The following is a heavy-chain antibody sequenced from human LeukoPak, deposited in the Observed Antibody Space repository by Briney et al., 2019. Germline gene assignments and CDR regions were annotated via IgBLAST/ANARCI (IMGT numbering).Heavy chain of an antibody. V-gene: IGHV3-33*01. D-gene: IGHD1-26*01. CDR2: IWYDGSNK. CDR3: ARGGIVGATDYYYGMDV. CDR1: GFTFSSYG. J-gene: IGHJ6*02. Sequence: GGSLRLSCAASGFTFSSYGMHWVRQAPGKGLEWVAVIWYDGSNKYYADSVKGRFTISRDNSKNTLYLQMNSLRAEDTAVYYCARGGIVGATDYYYGMDVWGQGTTVTVS.